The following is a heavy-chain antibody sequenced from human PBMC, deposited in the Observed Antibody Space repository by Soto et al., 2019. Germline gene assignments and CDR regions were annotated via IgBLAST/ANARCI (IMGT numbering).Heavy chain of an antibody. CDR2: IRYDGSNI. CDR1: GLIFSGHG. V-gene: IGHV3-33*01. J-gene: IGHJ4*02. Sequence: QVQLVESGGGVVQPGTSLRLSCAASGLIFSGHGMHWVRQAPGKGLQWVAVIRYDGSNIYYADSVKGRFTISRDNSQNTLYLQMNSLRGEDTAVYYCARDGVGATTFFGYFDYWGQGALVTVSS. CDR3: ARDGVGATTFFGYFDY. D-gene: IGHD1-26*01.